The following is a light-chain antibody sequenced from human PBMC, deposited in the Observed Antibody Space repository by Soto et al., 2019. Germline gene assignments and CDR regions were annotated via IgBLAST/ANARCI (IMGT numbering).Light chain of an antibody. J-gene: IGKJ1*01. CDR1: QSVSSSY. CDR2: GAS. V-gene: IGKV3-20*01. Sequence: EIVXXXXPXTLSLSPGERATLSCRASQSVSSSYLAWYQQKPGQAPRLLIYGASSRATGIPDRFSGSGSGTDFTLTISRLEPEDFAVYYCQQYGSSPRTFGQGTKVEIK. CDR3: QQYGSSPRT.